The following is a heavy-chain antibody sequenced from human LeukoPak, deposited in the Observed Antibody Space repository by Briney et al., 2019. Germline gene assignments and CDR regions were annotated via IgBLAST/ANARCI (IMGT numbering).Heavy chain of an antibody. D-gene: IGHD1-20*01. CDR1: GFTFDDYA. Sequence: GGSLRLSCAASGFTFDDYAMHWVRQAPGKGLEWVSGISWNSGSIGYADSVKGRFTISRDNAKNSLYLQMNSLRAEDTALYYCAKDGNWNYHYGMDVRGQGTTVTVFS. CDR2: ISWNSGSI. V-gene: IGHV3-9*01. J-gene: IGHJ6*02. CDR3: AKDGNWNYHYGMDV.